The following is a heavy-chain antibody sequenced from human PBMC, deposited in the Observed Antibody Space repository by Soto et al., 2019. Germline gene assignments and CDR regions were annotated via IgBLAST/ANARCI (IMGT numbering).Heavy chain of an antibody. V-gene: IGHV1-8*01. CDR1: GYTFTSYD. CDR2: MNPNSGNT. D-gene: IGHD2-15*01. J-gene: IGHJ5*02. Sequence: ASVKVSCKASGYTFTSYDINWVRQATGQGLEWMGWMNPNSGNTGYAQKFQGRVTMTRNTSISTAYMELSSLRSEDTAVYYCARKDKLLHNNWFDPWGQGTLVTVSS. CDR3: ARKDKLLHNNWFDP.